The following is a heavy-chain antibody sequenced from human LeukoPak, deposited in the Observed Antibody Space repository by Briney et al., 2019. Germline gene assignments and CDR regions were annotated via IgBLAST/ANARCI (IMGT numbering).Heavy chain of an antibody. CDR1: GFTFSTYW. Sequence: GGSLRLSCAASGFTFSTYWMHWVRQAPGKGLVWVSRISSDGSITGYADSVKGRFTISRDNAKNTLYLQMNSLRAEDTAVYYCANVLGYWGQGTLVTVSS. CDR3: ANVLGY. D-gene: IGHD1-1*01. CDR2: ISSDGSIT. J-gene: IGHJ4*02. V-gene: IGHV3-74*01.